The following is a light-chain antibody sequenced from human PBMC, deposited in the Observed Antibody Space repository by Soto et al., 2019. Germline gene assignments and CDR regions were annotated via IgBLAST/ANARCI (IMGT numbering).Light chain of an antibody. CDR2: EVS. V-gene: IGLV2-8*01. CDR1: SCNVDDYND. CDR3: SSYVGSSTVRL. Sequence: QSALTQPPSASGSPGQSVTISCTGTSCNVDDYNDVYWYQQYPGKAPKLIIYEVSKRPSGVPDRFSGSKSGNTASLAVSGLQAEDEADYYCSSYVGSSTVRLFGGGTKLTVL. J-gene: IGLJ2*01.